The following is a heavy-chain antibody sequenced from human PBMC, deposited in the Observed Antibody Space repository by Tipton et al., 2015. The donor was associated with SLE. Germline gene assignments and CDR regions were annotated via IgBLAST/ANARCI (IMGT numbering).Heavy chain of an antibody. CDR3: ARCQGSTVTTNWYFDL. CDR2: IYYSGST. J-gene: IGHJ2*01. CDR1: GGSISSHY. D-gene: IGHD4-17*01. V-gene: IGHV4-59*11. Sequence: LRLSCTVSGGSISSHYWSWIRQPPGKGLEWIGYIYYSGSTYYNPSLKSRVTISVDTSKDQFSLKLSSVTAADTAVYYCARCQGSTVTTNWYFDLWGRGTLVTVSS.